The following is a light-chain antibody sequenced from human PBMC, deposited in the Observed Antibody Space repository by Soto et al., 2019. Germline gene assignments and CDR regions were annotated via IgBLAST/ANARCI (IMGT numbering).Light chain of an antibody. V-gene: IGKV3-15*01. CDR1: QSVRSN. Sequence: ETVMTQSPATLSVSPGERPTLACRASQSVRSNLAWYQQKPGQAPRLLVYGASTRATGIPARFGGSGSGTEFTLTISSLQPEDFAVYFCQQYNNWPPTFGQGTKLEIK. CDR2: GAS. J-gene: IGKJ2*01. CDR3: QQYNNWPPT.